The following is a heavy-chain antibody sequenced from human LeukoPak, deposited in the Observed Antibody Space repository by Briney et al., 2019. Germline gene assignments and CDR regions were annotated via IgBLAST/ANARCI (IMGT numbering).Heavy chain of an antibody. CDR2: NYHSGST. Sequence: SETLSLTCAVSGYSISSGYYWGWIRQPPGKGLEWIGSNYHSGSTYYNPSLKSRVTISVDTSKNQFSLKLSSVTAADTAVYYCATPYCSSTSCYDAFDIWGQGTMVTVSS. CDR1: GYSISSGYY. CDR3: ATPYCSSTSCYDAFDI. D-gene: IGHD2-2*01. J-gene: IGHJ3*02. V-gene: IGHV4-38-2*01.